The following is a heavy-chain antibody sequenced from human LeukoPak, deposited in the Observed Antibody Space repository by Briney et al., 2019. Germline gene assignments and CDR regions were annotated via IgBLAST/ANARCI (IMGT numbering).Heavy chain of an antibody. V-gene: IGHV3-23*01. D-gene: IGHD1-26*01. CDR1: GFTFSSYA. J-gene: IGHJ4*02. CDR2: ISGSGVST. Sequence: PGGSLRLSCAVSGFTFSSYAMGWVRQAPGKGLEWVSTISGSGVSTYYADSVKGRFTISRDNSKNTLYLQMNSLRAEDTAVYYCARDSVGAGYFDYWGQGTLVTVSS. CDR3: ARDSVGAGYFDY.